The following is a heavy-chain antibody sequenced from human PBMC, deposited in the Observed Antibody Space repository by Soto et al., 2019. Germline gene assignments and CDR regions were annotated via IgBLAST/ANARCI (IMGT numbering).Heavy chain of an antibody. CDR1: GYTFTSYG. CDR3: ARDLGVLRYFDWSDDAFDI. CDR2: ISAYNGNT. J-gene: IGHJ3*02. D-gene: IGHD3-9*01. Sequence: QVQLVQSGAEVKKPGASVKVSCKASGYTFTSYGISWVRQAPGQGLEWMGWISAYNGNTNYAQKLQGRVTMTTDTSTSTAYMELRSLRSDDTAVYYCARDLGVLRYFDWSDDAFDIWGQGTMVTVSS. V-gene: IGHV1-18*01.